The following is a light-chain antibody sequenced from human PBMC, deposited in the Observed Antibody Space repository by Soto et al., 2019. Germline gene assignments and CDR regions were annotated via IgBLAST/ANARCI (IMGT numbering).Light chain of an antibody. CDR1: SSDVGGYNS. J-gene: IGLJ1*01. V-gene: IGLV2-8*01. CDR2: EVI. CDR3: SSYAGSNTPYV. Sequence: QSVLTQPPSTSGSPGQSVTISCTGTSSDVGGYNSVSWYQQHPGKAPKVMIYEVIKRPSGVPDRFSGSKSGNTASLTVSGLQAEDEADYYCSSYAGSNTPYVFGTGTKVTVL.